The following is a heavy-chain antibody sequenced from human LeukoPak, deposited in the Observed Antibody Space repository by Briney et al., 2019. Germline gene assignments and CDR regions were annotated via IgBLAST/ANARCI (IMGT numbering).Heavy chain of an antibody. D-gene: IGHD6-6*01. J-gene: IGHJ5*02. V-gene: IGHV5-51*01. CDR1: GYSFTNYW. CDR2: INPDDSEI. CDR3: ARRRSSSSNWFDP. Sequence: GESLKISCKGSGYSFTNYWIGWVRQTPGKGLEWMGIINPDDSEIKYSPSLQGQVTISADKSISTAYLQWSSLKASDTAMYYCARRRSSSSNWFDPWGQGTLVTVSS.